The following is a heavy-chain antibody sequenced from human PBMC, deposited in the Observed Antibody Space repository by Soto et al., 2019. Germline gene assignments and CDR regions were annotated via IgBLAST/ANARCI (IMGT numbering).Heavy chain of an antibody. J-gene: IGHJ4*02. CDR1: GGSFSGYY. D-gene: IGHD3-3*01. CDR3: ARGPSDYDFWSGYYDFDY. CDR2: INHSGST. Sequence: PSETLSLTCAVYGGSFSGYYWSWIRQPPGKGLEWIGEINHSGSTNYNPSLKSRVTISVDTSKNQFSLKLSSVTAADTAVYYCARGPSDYDFWSGYYDFDYWGQGTLVTVSS. V-gene: IGHV4-34*01.